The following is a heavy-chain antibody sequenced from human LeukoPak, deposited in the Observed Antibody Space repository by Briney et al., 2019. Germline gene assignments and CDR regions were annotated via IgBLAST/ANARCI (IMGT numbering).Heavy chain of an antibody. V-gene: IGHV4-61*09. D-gene: IGHD3-22*01. CDR1: GGSISSGNYY. CDR3: ARDGYYYDFSGHRPFDY. CDR2: IYTSGST. J-gene: IGHJ4*02. Sequence: PSETLSLTCTVSGGSISSGNYYWSWIRQPAGKGLEWIGHIYTSGSTNYNPSLKSRVTISVDTSKNQFSLKLTSVTAAGTAVYYCARDGYYYDFSGHRPFDYWGQGTLVTVSS.